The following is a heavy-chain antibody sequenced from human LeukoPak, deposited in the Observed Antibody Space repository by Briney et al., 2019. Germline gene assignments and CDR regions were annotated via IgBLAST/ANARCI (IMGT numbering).Heavy chain of an antibody. CDR3: VGGSNDMGHG. Sequence: SQTLSLNCAISGVSVSNKNGAWNWLRQSPSRGLEWRGRTYYRSKWNNYYAISVKSRITVKPDTSKNQFSLQLNSVTPEDTAVYYCVGGSNDMGHGWGRGTLVTVSS. CDR2: TYYRSKWNN. V-gene: IGHV6-1*01. J-gene: IGHJ4*02. CDR1: GVSVSNKNGA. D-gene: IGHD4/OR15-4a*01.